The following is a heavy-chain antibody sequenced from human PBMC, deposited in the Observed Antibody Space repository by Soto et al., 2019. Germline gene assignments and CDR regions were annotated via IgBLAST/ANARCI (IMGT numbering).Heavy chain of an antibody. CDR3: ARWFTYGNFDYFDY. D-gene: IGHD3-10*01. Sequence: GGSLRLSCAASGFTFSSYGMHWVRQAPGKGLVWVSVLYSGGSSTYYADSVKGRFTISRDNAKNTLYLQMNGLRAEDTAVYYCARWFTYGNFDYFDYWGQGTQVTVSS. CDR2: LYSGGSST. V-gene: IGHV3-74*01. CDR1: GFTFSSYG. J-gene: IGHJ4*02.